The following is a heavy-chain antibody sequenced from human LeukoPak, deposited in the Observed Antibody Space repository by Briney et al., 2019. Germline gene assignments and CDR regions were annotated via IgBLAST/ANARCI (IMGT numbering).Heavy chain of an antibody. D-gene: IGHD3-10*01. J-gene: IGHJ5*02. V-gene: IGHV4-38-2*02. CDR2: INHGERT. CDR1: NYSISSDYY. Sequence: SETLSLTCIVSNYSISSDYYWGWIRQPPGKGLEWIGEINHGERTDYNPSLKSRVTISVDTSKNQFSLKLSSVTAADTAMYYCARNRYYYGSGNYGVPNWFDPWGQGTLVTVSS. CDR3: ARNRYYYGSGNYGVPNWFDP.